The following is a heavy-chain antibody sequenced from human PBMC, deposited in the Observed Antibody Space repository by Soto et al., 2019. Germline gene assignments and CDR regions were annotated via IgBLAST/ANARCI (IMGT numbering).Heavy chain of an antibody. CDR2: IYYSGST. J-gene: IGHJ4*02. Sequence: SETLSLTCTVSGGSISDFYWSWIRQPPGKGLEWIGYIYYSGSTNYNPSLKSRVTISVDTSKNQFSLNLRSMSPADTAVYYCARVGGLAARTFDYWGPGTLVTAPQ. D-gene: IGHD6-6*01. V-gene: IGHV4-59*01. CDR3: ARVGGLAARTFDY. CDR1: GGSISDFY.